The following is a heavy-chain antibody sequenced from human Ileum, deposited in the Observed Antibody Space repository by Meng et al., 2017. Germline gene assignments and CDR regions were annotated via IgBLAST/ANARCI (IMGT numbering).Heavy chain of an antibody. CDR1: GFSFSSYS. Sequence: QIQLMESGGGVVQPGRSLRLSCAASGFSFSSYSMHWVRQAPGKGLEWVAVVSSAGRVIYYGDSVKGRFIISRDNSKNTLFLQMNNLRVEDTAVYYCTGEPGHRNWLDPWGQGTLVTAPQ. CDR3: TGEPGHRNWLDP. D-gene: IGHD2-8*02. CDR2: VSSAGRVI. J-gene: IGHJ5*02. V-gene: IGHV3-30*04.